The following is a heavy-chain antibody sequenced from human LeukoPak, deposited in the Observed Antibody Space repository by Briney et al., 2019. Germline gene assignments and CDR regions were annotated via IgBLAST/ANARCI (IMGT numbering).Heavy chain of an antibody. J-gene: IGHJ4*02. CDR3: AREDSYGSEGFDF. Sequence: GGSLRLSCAASGFTFSSYEMNWVRQAPGKGLEWVSYISISDSTIYYADSVKGRFTVSRDNAKNSLYLQMSSLRAEDTAVYYCAREDSYGSEGFDFWGQGTLVTVSS. CDR2: ISISDSTI. D-gene: IGHD5-18*01. V-gene: IGHV3-48*03. CDR1: GFTFSSYE.